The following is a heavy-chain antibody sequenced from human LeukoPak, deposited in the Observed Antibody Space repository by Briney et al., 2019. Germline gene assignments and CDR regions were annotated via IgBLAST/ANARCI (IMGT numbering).Heavy chain of an antibody. D-gene: IGHD6-19*01. Sequence: GESLKISCWGSGYRFTSYWIGWVRQMPGKGLEGRGIIYHGDSDTRYSPSFQGQITISAAKPISTTYLQWSSLKASATAMYYCALSSGWYGGFHLWGQGTLVTVSS. CDR2: IYHGDSDT. CDR3: ALSSGWYGGFHL. CDR1: GYRFTSYW. V-gene: IGHV5-51*04. J-gene: IGHJ5*02.